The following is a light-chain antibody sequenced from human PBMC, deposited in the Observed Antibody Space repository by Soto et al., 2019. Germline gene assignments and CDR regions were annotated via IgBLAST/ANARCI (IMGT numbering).Light chain of an antibody. Sequence: EIVLTQSPGSLSLSPGDGATLSCRASQSVSTNYLAWFQQKPGQAPRLLIYGAHIRAIGIADRFRGSGSGTDFTLTISRLEPEDFAVYYCHQYNNWPQTFGQGTKVDIK. CDR2: GAH. V-gene: IGKV3-20*01. CDR3: HQYNNWPQT. CDR1: QSVSTNY. J-gene: IGKJ1*01.